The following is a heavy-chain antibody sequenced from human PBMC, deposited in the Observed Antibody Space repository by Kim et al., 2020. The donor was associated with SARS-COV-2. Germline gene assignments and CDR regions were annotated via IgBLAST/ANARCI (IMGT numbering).Heavy chain of an antibody. D-gene: IGHD2-21*01. CDR1: GFTFSNYW. V-gene: IGHV3-74*01. J-gene: IGHJ4*02. Sequence: GGSLRLSCITSGFTFSNYWMHWVRQAPGKGLVWVSCINSDGSTTTNADSVKGRFTISRDNAKNTLYLQMNSLRADDTAVYYCASRINGGNSGIDFWGQGTLVTVSS. CDR3: ASRINGGNSGIDF. CDR2: INSDGSTT.